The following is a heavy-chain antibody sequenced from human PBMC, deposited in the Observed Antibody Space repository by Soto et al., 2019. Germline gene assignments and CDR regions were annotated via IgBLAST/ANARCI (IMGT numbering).Heavy chain of an antibody. CDR2: IWFDGSDE. CDR3: ARRIFYLDY. V-gene: IGHV3-33*01. D-gene: IGHD3-3*02. J-gene: IGHJ4*02. CDR1: GFSFGSSV. Sequence: QVQLVESGGGVVQPGRSLRLSCAASGFSFGSSVMHWVRQAPGKGLEWVALIWFDGSDEYYADSVKGRFAISRENSNNTLYLQMNSLRAEDTAVDYCARRIFYLDYWGQGTLVAVSS.